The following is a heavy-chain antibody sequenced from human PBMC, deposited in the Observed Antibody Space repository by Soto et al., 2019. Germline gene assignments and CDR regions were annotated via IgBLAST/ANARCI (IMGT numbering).Heavy chain of an antibody. CDR2: IHSGGDT. V-gene: IGHV3-66*01. D-gene: IGHD1-7*01. Sequence: EVQLVESGGDLVQPGGSLRLSCAASGFAVSSNYMTWVRQAPGKGLEWVSVIHSGGDTHYADSVRGRFTISRDNSKNGLYLQMNSLRAEDTAVYYCARSRTGTTYGGMDVWGQGTTVTVSS. CDR1: GFAVSSNY. CDR3: ARSRTGTTYGGMDV. J-gene: IGHJ6*02.